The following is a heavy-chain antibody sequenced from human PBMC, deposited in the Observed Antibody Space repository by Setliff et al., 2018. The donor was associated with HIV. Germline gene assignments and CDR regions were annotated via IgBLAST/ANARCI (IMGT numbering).Heavy chain of an antibody. CDR3: ARTPQEVVVVSATRPYYYYYMDV. V-gene: IGHV4-34*01. CDR1: RGSFSDYY. Sequence: SETLSLTCVVYRGSFSDYYWTWIRPPPGKGLEWIGEISPSGSNNYNPSLKSQVTISVATSENQFSLKLSSVTAAETAVYYGARTPQEVVVVSATRPYYYYYMDVWGKGTTVTVSS. CDR2: ISPSGSN. J-gene: IGHJ6*03. D-gene: IGHD2-15*01.